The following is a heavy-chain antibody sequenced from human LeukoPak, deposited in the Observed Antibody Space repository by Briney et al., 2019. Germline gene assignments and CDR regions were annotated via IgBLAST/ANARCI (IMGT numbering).Heavy chain of an antibody. Sequence: ASVTVSCKVSGYTLTELSMHWVRQAPGKGLEWMGGFDPEDGETIYAQKFQGRVTMTEDTSTDTAYMELSSLRSEDTAVYYCATVGDYGGNPFDYWGPGTLVTVSS. V-gene: IGHV1-24*01. J-gene: IGHJ4*02. CDR2: FDPEDGET. CDR1: GYTLTELS. CDR3: ATVGDYGGNPFDY. D-gene: IGHD4-23*01.